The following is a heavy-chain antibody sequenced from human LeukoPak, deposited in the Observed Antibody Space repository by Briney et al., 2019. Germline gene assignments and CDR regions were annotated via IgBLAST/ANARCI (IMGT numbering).Heavy chain of an antibody. CDR3: AREGGIAAALDAFDI. CDR1: GDSVSSNTAA. Sequence: SQTLSLTCAISGDSVSSNTAAWNWIRQSPSRGLEWLGRTSYRSKWYNDYAVSVKRRITCHPDTSKNQFSLQLNSVTPEDTAVYYGAREGGIAAALDAFDIWGQGTMVTVSS. V-gene: IGHV6-1*01. CDR2: TSYRSKWYN. J-gene: IGHJ3*02. D-gene: IGHD6-13*01.